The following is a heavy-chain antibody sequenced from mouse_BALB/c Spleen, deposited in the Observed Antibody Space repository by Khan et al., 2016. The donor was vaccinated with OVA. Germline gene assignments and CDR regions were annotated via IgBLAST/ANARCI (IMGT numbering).Heavy chain of an antibody. Sequence: DVQLQESGPGLVKPSQSLSLTCTVTGYSITTNYAWDWIRQFPGNQLEWMGYISYSGSTSYNPSLKSRISITRDTSKNQFFLQLNSVTTEDTATYYCARNDYYGYAVDYWGQGTSVTVSS. D-gene: IGHD1-1*01. J-gene: IGHJ4*01. CDR1: GYSITTNYA. CDR3: ARNDYYGYAVDY. CDR2: ISYSGST. V-gene: IGHV3-2*02.